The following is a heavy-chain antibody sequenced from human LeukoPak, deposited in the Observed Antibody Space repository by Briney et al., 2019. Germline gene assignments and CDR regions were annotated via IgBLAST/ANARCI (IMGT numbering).Heavy chain of an antibody. J-gene: IGHJ4*02. Sequence: GGSLRLSCAASGFTFSSYGMHWVRQAPGKGLEWVAVIWYDGSNKYYADSVKGRFTISRDNSKNTLYLQMNSLRAEDTAVYYCAREDYYGSGSPDYWGQGTLVTVSS. CDR2: IWYDGSNK. V-gene: IGHV3-33*01. CDR3: AREDYYGSGSPDY. D-gene: IGHD3-10*01. CDR1: GFTFSSYG.